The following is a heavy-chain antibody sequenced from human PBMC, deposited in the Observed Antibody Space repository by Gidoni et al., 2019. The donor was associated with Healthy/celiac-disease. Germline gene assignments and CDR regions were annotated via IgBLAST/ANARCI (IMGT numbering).Heavy chain of an antibody. J-gene: IGHJ6*03. V-gene: IGHV3-72*01. Sequence: EVQLVESGGGLVQPGGSLRLSCAASGFTFSDHYMDWVRQAPGKGLEWVGRTRNKANSYATEYAASVKGRFTISRDDSKNSLYLQMNSLKTEDTAVYYCARVGSSPSSAYYYYYMDVWGKGTTVTVSS. CDR3: ARVGSSPSSAYYYYYMDV. CDR2: TRNKANSYAT. D-gene: IGHD6-6*01. CDR1: GFTFSDHY.